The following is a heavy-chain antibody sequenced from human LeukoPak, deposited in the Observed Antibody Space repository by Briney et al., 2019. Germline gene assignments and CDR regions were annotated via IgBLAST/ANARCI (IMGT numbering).Heavy chain of an antibody. Sequence: ASVKVSCKASRYTFTNYDINWVRQATGQGLEWMGYMNPNSGNSGYAQKFQGRVTITTDTSISTAYMDLSSLTSEDTALYYCVREGFDYWGQGTLVTVSS. CDR2: MNPNSGNS. CDR3: VREGFDY. CDR1: RYTFTNYD. V-gene: IGHV1-8*03. J-gene: IGHJ4*02.